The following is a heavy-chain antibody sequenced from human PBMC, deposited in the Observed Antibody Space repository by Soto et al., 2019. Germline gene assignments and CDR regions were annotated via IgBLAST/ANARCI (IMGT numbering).Heavy chain of an antibody. D-gene: IGHD3-3*01. CDR3: ARGERFWSGYFYYYYGMDV. CDR2: IIPIFGTA. CDR1: GGTFSSYA. Sequence: QVQLVQSGPEVKKPGSSVKVSCKASGGTFSSYAISWVRQAPGQGLEWMGGIIPIFGTANYAQKFQGRVTITADESTSTAYMELSSLRSEDTAVYYCARGERFWSGYFYYYYGMDVWGQGTTVTVSS. V-gene: IGHV1-69*01. J-gene: IGHJ6*02.